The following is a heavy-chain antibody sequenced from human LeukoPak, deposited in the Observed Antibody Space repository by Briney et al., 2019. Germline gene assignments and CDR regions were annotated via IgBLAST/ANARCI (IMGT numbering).Heavy chain of an antibody. J-gene: IGHJ4*02. CDR1: GGTFSRLT. CDR2: IIPIFGTA. CDR3: ARGEWELLGTFDY. D-gene: IGHD1-26*01. V-gene: IGHV1-69*13. Sequence: ASVKVSCKASGGTFSRLTISWVRQAPGQGLEWMGGIIPIFGTANYAQKFQGRVTITADESTSTAYMELSSLRSEDTAVYYCARGEWELLGTFDYWGQGTLVTVSS.